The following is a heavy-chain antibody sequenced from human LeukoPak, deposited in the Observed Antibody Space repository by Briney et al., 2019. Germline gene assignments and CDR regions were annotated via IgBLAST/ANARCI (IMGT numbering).Heavy chain of an antibody. Sequence: PGGSLRLSCAASGFTFSTYGMHWVRQAPGKGLAWVAFIRFDGSNKYYADSMRGRFTISRDNSKNTLYLQMNSLRAEDTAVYYCAKDRSGGYSSDYWGQGTLVTVSS. D-gene: IGHD3-22*01. J-gene: IGHJ4*02. CDR2: IRFDGSNK. CDR3: AKDRSGGYSSDY. V-gene: IGHV3-30*02. CDR1: GFTFSTYG.